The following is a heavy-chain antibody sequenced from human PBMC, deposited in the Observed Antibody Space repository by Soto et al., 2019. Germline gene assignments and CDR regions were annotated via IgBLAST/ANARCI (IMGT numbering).Heavy chain of an antibody. D-gene: IGHD3-16*01. CDR1: GFTFSSYA. CDR2: VSYDGSIE. CDR3: AKDLYYYDFSLDDS. Sequence: EHLVESGGGVVQPGRSLRLSCTGSGFTFSSYAMHWVRLAPGKGLEWVAVVSYDGSIENYADPVRGRFTISRDNSKNTVFLQMNSLRVEDTAVYYCAKDLYYYDFSLDDSWGQGTLVTVSS. V-gene: IGHV3-30*04. J-gene: IGHJ5*02.